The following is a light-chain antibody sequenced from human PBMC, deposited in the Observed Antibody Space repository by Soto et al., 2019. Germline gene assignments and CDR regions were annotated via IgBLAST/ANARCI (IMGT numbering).Light chain of an antibody. J-gene: IGLJ2*01. Sequence: QSVLTQPPSVSGAPGQRVTISCTGSSSNIGAGYNVHWYQQLPGTAPKLLIHGNSNRPSGVPDRFSGSKSGTSASLAITGLQAEDEADYYCQSYDSSPSGFVVFGGGTKLTVL. V-gene: IGLV1-40*01. CDR2: GNS. CDR1: SSNIGAGYN. CDR3: QSYDSSPSGFVV.